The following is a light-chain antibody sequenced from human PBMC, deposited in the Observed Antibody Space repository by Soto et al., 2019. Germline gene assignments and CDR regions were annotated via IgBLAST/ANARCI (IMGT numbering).Light chain of an antibody. CDR1: QDISRW. Sequence: DIQMTQSPSSVSASVGDRVIITCRASQDISRWLAWYQQKPGRAPQLLIYATSNLQSGVPSRFSGSGSGTDFTLTISNLHPADFATYYCQQANTFPHTLGEGTRVEIK. CDR3: QQANTFPHT. J-gene: IGKJ1*01. V-gene: IGKV1-12*01. CDR2: ATS.